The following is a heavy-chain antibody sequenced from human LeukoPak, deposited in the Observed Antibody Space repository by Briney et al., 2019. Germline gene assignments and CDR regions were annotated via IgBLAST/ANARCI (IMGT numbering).Heavy chain of an antibody. Sequence: SETLSLTCTVSGGSISSGSYYWSWIRQPAGKGLEWIGRIYTSGSTNYNPSLMSRVTISVDTSKNQFSLKLSSVTAADTAVYYCASLRGYSGYDQNWFDPWGQGTLATVSS. CDR1: GGSISSGSYY. V-gene: IGHV4-61*02. D-gene: IGHD5-12*01. CDR2: IYTSGST. CDR3: ASLRGYSGYDQNWFDP. J-gene: IGHJ5*02.